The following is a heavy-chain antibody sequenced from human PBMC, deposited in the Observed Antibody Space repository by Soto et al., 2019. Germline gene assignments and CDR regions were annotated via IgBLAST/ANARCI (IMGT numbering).Heavy chain of an antibody. CDR1: GGTFSSYT. CDR2: IIPILGIA. Sequence: QVQLVQSGAEVKKPGSSVKVSCKASGGTFSSYTISWVRQAPGQGLEWMGRIIPILGIANYAQKFQGRVTITADKTTRAAYMELSSLRSEDTAVYYCAREGVKDEVTIWWFDPWGQGTLVTVSS. J-gene: IGHJ5*02. CDR3: AREGVKDEVTIWWFDP. V-gene: IGHV1-69*08. D-gene: IGHD4-17*01.